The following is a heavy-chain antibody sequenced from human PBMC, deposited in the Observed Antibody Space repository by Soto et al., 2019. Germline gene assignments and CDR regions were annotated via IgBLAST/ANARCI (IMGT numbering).Heavy chain of an antibody. J-gene: IGHJ6*02. CDR2: INHSGST. Sequence: SETLSLTCAVYGGSFSGYYWSWIRQPPGKGLEWIGEINHSGSTNYNPSLKSRVTISVDTSKNQFSLKLSSVTAADTAVYYCARASRGYSGLQGYYGMDVWGQGTTVTVS. V-gene: IGHV4-34*01. CDR1: GGSFSGYY. D-gene: IGHD5-12*01. CDR3: ARASRGYSGLQGYYGMDV.